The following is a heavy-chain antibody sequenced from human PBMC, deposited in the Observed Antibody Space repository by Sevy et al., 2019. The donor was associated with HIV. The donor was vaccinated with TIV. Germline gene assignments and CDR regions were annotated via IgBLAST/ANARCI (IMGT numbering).Heavy chain of an antibody. V-gene: IGHV4-34*01. Sequence: SETLSLTCAVHDGSFSGYYWNWIRQLPGKGLEWIGEINESGITYYNPSLKSRVAISVDTSKKQFPLKLNSVTAADTALYFGARSPPVVVVPGAPSWFDPWGQGTLVTVSS. CDR2: INESGIT. D-gene: IGHD2-2*01. CDR3: ARSPPVVVVPGAPSWFDP. CDR1: DGSFSGYY. J-gene: IGHJ5*02.